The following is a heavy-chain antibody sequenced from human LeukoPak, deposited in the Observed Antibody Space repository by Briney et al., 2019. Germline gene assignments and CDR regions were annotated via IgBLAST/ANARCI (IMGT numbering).Heavy chain of an antibody. D-gene: IGHD3-16*01. Sequence: KPGASLQISCKGAGSIFTSNWIGWGRQLAGEGLEWMGIIYPGDTETTYSPSFQGQVTISADKSITTAYLQWDSLKASDTAMYYCARHPWGIKVADYWGQGTLVTVSS. J-gene: IGHJ4*02. CDR1: GSIFTSNW. V-gene: IGHV5-51*01. CDR2: IYPGDTET. CDR3: ARHPWGIKVADY.